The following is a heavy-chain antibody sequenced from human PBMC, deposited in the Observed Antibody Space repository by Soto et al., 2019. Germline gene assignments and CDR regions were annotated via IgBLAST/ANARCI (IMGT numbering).Heavy chain of an antibody. V-gene: IGHV3-11*01. CDR2: ISSSGSTI. D-gene: IGHD3-22*01. Sequence: PGGSLRLSCAASGFTFSDYYMSWIRQAPGKGLEWVSYISSSGSTIYYADSVKGRFTISRDNAKNSLYLQMNSLRAEDTAVYYCARDDSSGYREYLQHWGQGTLVTVSS. CDR3: ARDDSSGYREYLQH. J-gene: IGHJ1*01. CDR1: GFTFSDYY.